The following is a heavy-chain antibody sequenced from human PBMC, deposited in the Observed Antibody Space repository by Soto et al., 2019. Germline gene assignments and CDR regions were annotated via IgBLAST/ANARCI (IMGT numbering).Heavy chain of an antibody. D-gene: IGHD3-3*02. V-gene: IGHV3-23*01. CDR3: ANPIAKMATFFPEISFDY. CDR2: ISGSGGST. CDR1: GFTFSSYA. Sequence: GGSLRLSCAASGFTFSSYAMSWVRQAPGKGLEWVSAISGSGGSTYYADSVKGRFTISRDNSKNTLYLQMNSLRAEDTAVYYCANPIAKMATFFPEISFDYWGQGTLVTVSS. J-gene: IGHJ4*02.